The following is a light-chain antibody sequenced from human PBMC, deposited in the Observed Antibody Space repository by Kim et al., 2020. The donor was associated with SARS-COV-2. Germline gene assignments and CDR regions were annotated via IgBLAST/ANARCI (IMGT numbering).Light chain of an antibody. J-gene: IGLJ3*02. CDR2: RNN. CDR1: SSNIGSNY. Sequence: QSVLTQPPSASGTPGQRVTISCSGSSSNIGSNYVYWYQQLPGTAPKLLIYRNNQRPSGVPDRFSGSKSGTSASLATSGLRSDDEADYYCASWDDRLSGWVFGGGTQLTVL. CDR3: ASWDDRLSGWV. V-gene: IGLV1-47*01.